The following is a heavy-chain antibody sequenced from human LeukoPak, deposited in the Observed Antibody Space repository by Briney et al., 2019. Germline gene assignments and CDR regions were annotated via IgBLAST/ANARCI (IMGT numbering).Heavy chain of an antibody. CDR3: ASCSSGWSEFDY. V-gene: IGHV1-18*01. D-gene: IGHD6-19*01. CDR2: ISAYNGNT. Sequence: ASVKVSCKASGYTFTSYGISWVRQAPGQGLEWMGWISAYNGNTNYAQKLQGRVTMTTDTSTSTAYMELRSLRSDDTAVYYRASCSSGWSEFDYWGQGTLVTVSS. J-gene: IGHJ4*02. CDR1: GYTFTSYG.